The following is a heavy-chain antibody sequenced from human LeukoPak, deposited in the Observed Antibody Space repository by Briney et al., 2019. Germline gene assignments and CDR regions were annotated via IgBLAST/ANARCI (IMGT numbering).Heavy chain of an antibody. Sequence: GGSLRLSCAASGFAVNSNYMSWVRQAPGKGLEWVGRIKSKTDGGTTDYAAPVKGRFTISRDDSKDTLYLQMNSLRAEDTAVYYCTTVRAHTRDFNYWGQGTLVTVSS. J-gene: IGHJ4*02. CDR2: IKSKTDGGTT. CDR1: GFAVNSNY. CDR3: TTVRAHTRDFNY. V-gene: IGHV3-15*01.